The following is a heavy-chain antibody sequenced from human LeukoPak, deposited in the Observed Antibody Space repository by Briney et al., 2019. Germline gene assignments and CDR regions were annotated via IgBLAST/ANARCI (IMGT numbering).Heavy chain of an antibody. V-gene: IGHV3-48*03. CDR2: ISSSGSTI. CDR1: GFTFSSYE. J-gene: IGHJ4*02. Sequence: GGSLRLSCAASGFTFSSYEMNWVRQAPGKGLEWVSYISSSGSTIYYADSVKGRFTISRDNAKSSLYLQMNSLRVEDTAVYYCVRGTRSNSFWGQGTLVTVSS. D-gene: IGHD6-6*01. CDR3: VRGTRSNSF.